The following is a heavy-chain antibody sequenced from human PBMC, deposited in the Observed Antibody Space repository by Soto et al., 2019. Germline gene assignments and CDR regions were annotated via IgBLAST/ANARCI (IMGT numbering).Heavy chain of an antibody. V-gene: IGHV4-59*01. CDR3: AREGGLGYCSGGSCYDHPDWFDP. CDR2: IYYSGST. CDR1: GGSISSYY. J-gene: IGHJ5*02. Sequence: SETLSLTCTVSGGSISSYYWSWIRQPTGKGLEWIGYIYYSGSTNYNPSLKSRVTISVDTSKNRFSLKRSSVTAADTAVYYCAREGGLGYCSGGSCYDHPDWFDPWGQGTLVTVSS. D-gene: IGHD2-15*01.